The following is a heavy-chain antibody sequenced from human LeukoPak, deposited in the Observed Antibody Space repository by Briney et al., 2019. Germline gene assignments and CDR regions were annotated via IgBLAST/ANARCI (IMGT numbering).Heavy chain of an antibody. CDR3: ARRGALSGYVDY. Sequence: ASVKVSCKASGYTFTGYYMHWVRRAPGQGLEWMGWINPNSGGTNYAQKFQGRVTMTRDTSISTAYMELSRLRSDDTAVYYCARRGALSGYVDYWGQGTLVTVSS. CDR2: INPNSGGT. J-gene: IGHJ4*02. D-gene: IGHD5-12*01. CDR1: GYTFTGYY. V-gene: IGHV1-2*02.